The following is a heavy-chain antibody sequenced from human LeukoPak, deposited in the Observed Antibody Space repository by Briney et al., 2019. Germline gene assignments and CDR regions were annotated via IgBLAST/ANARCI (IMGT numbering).Heavy chain of an antibody. CDR2: ISYDGSNK. Sequence: GGSLRLSCAASGFTFGTYAKHWVRQAPGKGLEWVAVISYDGSNKYYADSVKGRFTISRDNSKNTLYLQMSSLRAEDTAVYFCVGGTRWLGLDYWGQGTLVTVSS. CDR1: GFTFGTYA. J-gene: IGHJ4*02. V-gene: IGHV3-30*03. D-gene: IGHD6-19*01. CDR3: VGGTRWLGLDY.